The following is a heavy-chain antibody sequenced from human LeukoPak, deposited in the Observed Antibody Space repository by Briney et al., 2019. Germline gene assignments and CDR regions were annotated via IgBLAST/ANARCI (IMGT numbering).Heavy chain of an antibody. CDR2: IRSKTDGGTT. J-gene: IGHJ4*02. Sequence: PGGSLRLSCAASGFTFSNAYMTWVRQAPGKGLEWVGRIRSKTDGGTTGSAAPVKGRFTISRDDSKNTLYLQMNSLKTEDTAVYYCTTSLCSGYDWGSDYWGQGTLVTVSS. CDR1: GFTFSNAY. V-gene: IGHV3-15*01. CDR3: TTSLCSGYDWGSDY. D-gene: IGHD5-12*01.